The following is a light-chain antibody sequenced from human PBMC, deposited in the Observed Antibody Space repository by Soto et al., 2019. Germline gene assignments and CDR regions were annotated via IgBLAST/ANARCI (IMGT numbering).Light chain of an antibody. J-gene: IGLJ1*01. V-gene: IGLV1-51*01. CDR1: GSNIGNNF. CDR2: DNN. Sequence: QSVLTQPPSVSAAPGQKVTISCSGSGSNIGNNFVSWYQQFPGTAPKLLIYDNNKRPSGIPDRFSGSKSGTSATLGITGLQTGDEGDYYCGTWDNSLSAYVFGAGTKLTVL. CDR3: GTWDNSLSAYV.